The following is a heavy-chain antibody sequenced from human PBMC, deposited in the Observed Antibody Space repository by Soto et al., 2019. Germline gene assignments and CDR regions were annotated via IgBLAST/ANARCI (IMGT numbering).Heavy chain of an antibody. Sequence: PGGSLSLSCAASGFPFSSYSMILVRQAPGKGLVWVSHIGPDGSSTRDADSVQGRFTISRDNARNTLYLQMNSLRDEDTAVYYCARDNNWSYDYWGQGILVTFSS. CDR3: ARDNNWSYDY. J-gene: IGHJ4*02. CDR1: GFPFSSYS. V-gene: IGHV3-74*01. CDR2: IGPDGSST. D-gene: IGHD1-1*01.